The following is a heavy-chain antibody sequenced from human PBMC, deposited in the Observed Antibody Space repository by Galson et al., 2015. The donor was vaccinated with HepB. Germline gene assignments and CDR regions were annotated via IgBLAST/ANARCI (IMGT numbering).Heavy chain of an antibody. J-gene: IGHJ6*02. Sequence: SLRLSCAASGFTFSSYSMNWVRQAPGKGLEWVSSISSSSSYIYYADSVKGRFTISRDNAKNSLYLQMNSLRAEDTAVYYCARAYYDFWSGSKHYYYGMDVWGQGTTVTVSS. D-gene: IGHD3-3*01. CDR3: ARAYYDFWSGSKHYYYGMDV. CDR2: ISSSSSYI. V-gene: IGHV3-21*01. CDR1: GFTFSSYS.